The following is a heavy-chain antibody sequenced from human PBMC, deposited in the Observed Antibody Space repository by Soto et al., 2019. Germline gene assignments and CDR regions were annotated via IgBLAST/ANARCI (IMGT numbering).Heavy chain of an antibody. D-gene: IGHD3-3*01. CDR2: ISGSAGAT. CDR3: ARQDDGTPCYLDD. Sequence: EVQLLESGGGVVQPGGSLRLSCAASGFTFSAYAMTWVRQAPGKGLEWVSVISGSAGATYYADSVKGRFTISKHNSQNTLYLQMNSLRAEDTAVYYGARQDDGTPCYLDDWGQGSLVTDAS. J-gene: IGHJ4*02. V-gene: IGHV3-23*01. CDR1: GFTFSAYA.